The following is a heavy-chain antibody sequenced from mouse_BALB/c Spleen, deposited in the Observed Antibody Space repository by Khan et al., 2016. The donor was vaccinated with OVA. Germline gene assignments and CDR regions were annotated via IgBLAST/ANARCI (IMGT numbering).Heavy chain of an antibody. CDR1: GYTFTNFW. V-gene: IGHV1-63*02. CDR2: IYPGGGYT. D-gene: IGHD3-1*01. CDR3: ARRGAARDTWDYLDY. J-gene: IGHJ2*01. Sequence: VQLQESGTELVRPGTSVKMSCKAAGYTFTNFWIGWVKQRPGHGLEWIGDIYPGGGYTNYNEKFKGKATLTADTASSTAYMQLSSLTSEDSAIYCCARRGAARDTWDYLDYWGQGTTLTVSS.